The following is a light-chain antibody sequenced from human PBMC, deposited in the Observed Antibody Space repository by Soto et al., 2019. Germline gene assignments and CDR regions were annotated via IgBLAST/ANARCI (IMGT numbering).Light chain of an antibody. J-gene: IGKJ5*01. CDR2: GAS. CDR1: QSVSSK. V-gene: IGKV3-15*01. Sequence: IVMTQSPATLSVSPGERATLSCRASQSVSSKLAGYQQKPGQAPRLLIYGASTRATGISARFSGRGSGTEFTLTISCLQSKDFAVYYGQQYNHWFPSITFGQGTRLEI. CDR3: QQYNHWFPSIT.